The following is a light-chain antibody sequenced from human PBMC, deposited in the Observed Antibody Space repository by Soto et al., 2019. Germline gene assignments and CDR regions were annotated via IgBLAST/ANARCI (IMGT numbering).Light chain of an antibody. CDR3: QHYESYSVT. Sequence: DIPMTQAPSTLSASVGDRVTITCRASQSITSWLSWYQQKQGKAPNLLIYKASSLESGVPSRFSGSGSGKEFTLTFSSLQSDDFATYYCQHYESYSVTFGQGTRLEIK. V-gene: IGKV1-5*03. CDR2: KAS. CDR1: QSITSW. J-gene: IGKJ5*01.